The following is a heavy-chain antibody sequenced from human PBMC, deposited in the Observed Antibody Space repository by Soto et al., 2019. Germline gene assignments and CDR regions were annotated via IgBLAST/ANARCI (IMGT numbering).Heavy chain of an antibody. V-gene: IGHV3-30*18. CDR2: ISYDGSNK. J-gene: IGHJ6*02. Sequence: QVQLVESGGGVVQPGRSLRLSCAASGFTFSSYGMHWVRQAPGKGLEWVAVISYDGSNKYYADSVKGRFTISRDNSKNTLYLQMNSMRAEDTAVYYCAKGLAVLWFEVEYCDDMDVWGQGTTVTVSS. CDR1: GFTFSSYG. D-gene: IGHD3-10*01. CDR3: AKGLAVLWFEVEYCDDMDV.